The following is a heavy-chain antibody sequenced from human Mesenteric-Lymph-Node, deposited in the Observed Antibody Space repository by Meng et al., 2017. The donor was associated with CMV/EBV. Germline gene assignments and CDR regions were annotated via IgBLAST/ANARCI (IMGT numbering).Heavy chain of an antibody. Sequence: SLKISCAASGFTFDDYAMHWVRQAPGKGLEWVSGISWNSGSIDYADSVKGRFTISRDNAKNSLYLQMNSLRAEDTALYYCAKDMWAAAGTSAFDIWGQGTMVTVSS. J-gene: IGHJ3*02. CDR2: ISWNSGSI. V-gene: IGHV3-9*01. CDR3: AKDMWAAAGTSAFDI. CDR1: GFTFDDYA. D-gene: IGHD6-13*01.